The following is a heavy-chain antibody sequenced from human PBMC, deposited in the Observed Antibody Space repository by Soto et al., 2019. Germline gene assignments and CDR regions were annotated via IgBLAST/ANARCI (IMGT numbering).Heavy chain of an antibody. CDR3: ARDGHRNWNDELPTFDY. Sequence: QVQLQESGPGLVKPSGTLSLTCAVSGGSISSSNWWSWVRQPPGKGLEWIGEIYHSGSTNYNPSLKSRVTRSVDKSKTQFSLKLSSVTAADTAVYYCARDGHRNWNDELPTFDYWGQGTLVTVSS. V-gene: IGHV4-4*02. CDR1: GGSISSSNW. D-gene: IGHD1-1*01. J-gene: IGHJ4*02. CDR2: IYHSGST.